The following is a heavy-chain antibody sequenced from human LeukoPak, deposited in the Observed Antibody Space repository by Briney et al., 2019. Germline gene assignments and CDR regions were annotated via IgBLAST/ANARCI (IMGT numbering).Heavy chain of an antibody. D-gene: IGHD3-16*02. CDR1: GFTFSSYA. CDR2: ISGSGGST. CDR3: AKSVMITFGGDIGAFDI. Sequence: GGSLRLSCAASGFTFSSYAMSWVRQAPGKGLEWVSAISGSGGSTYYADSVKGRFTISRDNSKNTLYLQMSSLRAEDTAVYYCAKSVMITFGGDIGAFDIWGQGTMVTVSS. J-gene: IGHJ3*02. V-gene: IGHV3-23*01.